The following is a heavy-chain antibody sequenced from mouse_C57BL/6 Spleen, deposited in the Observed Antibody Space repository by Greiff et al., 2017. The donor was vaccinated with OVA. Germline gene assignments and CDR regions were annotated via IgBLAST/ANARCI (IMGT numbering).Heavy chain of an antibody. CDR2: INPNNGGT. D-gene: IGHD1-1*01. V-gene: IGHV1-26*01. CDR1: GYTFTDYY. Sequence: EVQLQQSGPELVKPGASVKISCKASGYTFTDYYMNWVKQSHGQSLEWIGDINPNNGGTGYNQKFKGKATLTVDKSSSTAYMELRSLTSEDSAVYYCARSGLLRHYFDYWGQGTTLTVSS. J-gene: IGHJ2*01. CDR3: ARSGLLRHYFDY.